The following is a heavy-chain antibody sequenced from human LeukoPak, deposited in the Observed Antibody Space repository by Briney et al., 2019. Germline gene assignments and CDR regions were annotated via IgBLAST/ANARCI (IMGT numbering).Heavy chain of an antibody. Sequence: SETLSLTCTVPGGSISNYYWSWIRQPPGKGLEWIGYISYSGNTNYNPSLKSRVTISVDTSKNQFSLKLSSVTAADTAVYYCAREWGYDSSGQIDYWGQGTLVTVSS. J-gene: IGHJ4*02. CDR3: AREWGYDSSGQIDY. D-gene: IGHD3-22*01. V-gene: IGHV4-59*01. CDR1: GGSISNYY. CDR2: ISYSGNT.